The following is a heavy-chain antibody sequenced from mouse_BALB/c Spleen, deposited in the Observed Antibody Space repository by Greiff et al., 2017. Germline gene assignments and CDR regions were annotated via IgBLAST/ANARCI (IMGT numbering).Heavy chain of an antibody. D-gene: IGHD2-3*01. Sequence: EVMLVESGGDLVKPGGSLKLSCAASGFTFSSYGMSWVRQTPDKRLEWVATISSGGSYTYYPDSVKGRFTISRDNAKNTLYLQMSSLKSEDTAMYYCARDGPNYYAMDYWGRGTSVTVSS. CDR1: GFTFSSYG. V-gene: IGHV5-6*02. CDR3: ARDGPNYYAMDY. CDR2: ISSGGSYT. J-gene: IGHJ4*01.